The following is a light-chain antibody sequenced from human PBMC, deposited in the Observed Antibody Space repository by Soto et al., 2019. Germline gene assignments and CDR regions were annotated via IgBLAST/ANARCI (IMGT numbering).Light chain of an antibody. CDR1: QSISIW. CDR2: SAS. CDR3: QQYYRYPWT. V-gene: IGKV1-5*01. Sequence: DIPMTQSPSTLSASVGDRVIITCRASQSISIWLAWYQQKAGKAPRSLIYSASSLQSGVPSKFSGSGSGTDFTLTISDMQPDDFATYYCQQYYRYPWTFGQGTKVEIK. J-gene: IGKJ1*01.